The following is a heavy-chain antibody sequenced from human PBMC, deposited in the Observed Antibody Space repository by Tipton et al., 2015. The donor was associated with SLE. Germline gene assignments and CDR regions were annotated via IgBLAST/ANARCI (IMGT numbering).Heavy chain of an antibody. CDR2: IYYSGSGST. D-gene: IGHD3-22*01. J-gene: IGHJ3*01. Sequence: TLSLTCTVSGGSISSYYWSWIRQPPGRGLEWIGYIYYSGSGSTNYNPSLKSRVTISVGTSKNQFSLKLNSVTAADTAIYYCARALGGYDSSGFSVWGQGTMVTVSS. V-gene: IGHV4-59*01. CDR3: ARALGGYDSSGFSV. CDR1: GGSISSYY.